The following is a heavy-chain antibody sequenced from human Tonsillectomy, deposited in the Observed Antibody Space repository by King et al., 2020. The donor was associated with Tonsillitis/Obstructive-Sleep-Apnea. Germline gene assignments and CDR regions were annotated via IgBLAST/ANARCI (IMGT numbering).Heavy chain of an antibody. CDR1: GGTFSSYA. CDR2: IIPIFGTP. D-gene: IGHD2-15*01. V-gene: IGHV1-69*01. CDR3: AGDQEGESGYCSGGSCYDAFDI. Sequence: VQLVESGAEVKKPGSSVKVSCKASGGTFSSYAISWVRQAPGQGLEWMGGIIPIFGTPKYAQKFQGGVTITADESTSTAYMELSSLRSEDTAVYYCAGDQEGESGYCSGGSCYDAFDIWGKGTMVTVSS. J-gene: IGHJ3*02.